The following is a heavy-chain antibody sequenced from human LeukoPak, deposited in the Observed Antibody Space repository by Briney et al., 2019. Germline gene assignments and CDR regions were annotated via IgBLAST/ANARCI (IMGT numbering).Heavy chain of an antibody. CDR3: ARLTRHFGDLFGFDY. J-gene: IGHJ4*02. CDR1: GGSISSNNYL. V-gene: IGHV4-39*01. Sequence: SETLSLTCTVSGGSISSNNYLWGWIRQPPGKGLEWIGRIYYTGSTSYTSHNPSLKSRVTMSVDTSKNQFSLGLSSVTAADTAVYYCARLTRHFGDLFGFDYWGQGTLVTVSS. D-gene: IGHD3-10*01. CDR2: IYYTGSTSYT.